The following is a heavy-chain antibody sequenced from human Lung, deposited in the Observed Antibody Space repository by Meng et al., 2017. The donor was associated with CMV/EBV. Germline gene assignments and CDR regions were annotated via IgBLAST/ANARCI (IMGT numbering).Heavy chain of an antibody. D-gene: IGHD3-10*01. CDR2: ISAYNGDT. CDR1: GYTFRNYA. V-gene: IGHV1-18*01. J-gene: IGHJ4*02. Sequence: SVKVSXKASGYTFRNYAITWVRQAPGQGLEWLGWISAYNGDTKYAQRVQGRVTMTTDTFTSTAYMELRSLRSDDTAMYYCARDWELVTHGGDYWGPGTLVTVSS. CDR3: ARDWELVTHGGDY.